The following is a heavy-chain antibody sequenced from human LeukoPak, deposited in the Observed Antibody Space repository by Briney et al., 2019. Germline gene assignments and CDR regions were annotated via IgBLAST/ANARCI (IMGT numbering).Heavy chain of an antibody. J-gene: IGHJ6*03. CDR3: ARGTDYGDYGGTWFYYYYMDV. CDR2: INPNSGGT. V-gene: IGHV1-2*02. D-gene: IGHD4-17*01. Sequence: GRSLRLSCAASGFTFSSYGMHWVRQAPGQGLAWMGWINPNSGGTNYAQKFQGRVTVTRDTSTSTAHMELSRLRSDDTAVYYCARGTDYGDYGGTWFYYYYMDVWGEGTTVTVSS. CDR1: GFTFSSYG.